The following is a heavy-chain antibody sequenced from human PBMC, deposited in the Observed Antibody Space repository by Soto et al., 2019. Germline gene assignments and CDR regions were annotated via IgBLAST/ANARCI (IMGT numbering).Heavy chain of an antibody. D-gene: IGHD6-19*01. CDR2: MNPNSGNT. CDR3: APEGIEVARDVFNI. CDR1: GYTFTSYD. V-gene: IGHV1-8*01. Sequence: ASVKVSCKASGYTFTSYDINWVRQATGQGLEWMGWMNPNSGNTGYAQKFQGRVTMTRNTSISTAYMELSSLRSEDTAVYYCAPEGIEVARDVFNIGGQGKMFPVSS. J-gene: IGHJ3*02.